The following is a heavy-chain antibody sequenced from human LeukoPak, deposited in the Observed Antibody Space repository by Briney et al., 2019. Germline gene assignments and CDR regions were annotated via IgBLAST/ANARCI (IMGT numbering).Heavy chain of an antibody. J-gene: IGHJ4*02. D-gene: IGHD5-18*01. CDR2: IYYSGST. Sequence: KTSETLSLTCTVSGGSISTYYWSWIRQPPGKGLEWIGYIYYSGSTSHNPSLKSRVTISVDTSKNQFSLKLSSVTAADTAVYYCASGPPTGYSYVYWGQGTLVTVSS. CDR1: GGSISTYY. V-gene: IGHV4-59*01. CDR3: ASGPPTGYSYVY.